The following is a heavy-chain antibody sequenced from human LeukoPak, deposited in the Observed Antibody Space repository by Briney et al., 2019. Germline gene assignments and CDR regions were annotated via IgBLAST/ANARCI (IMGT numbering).Heavy chain of an antibody. D-gene: IGHD4-17*01. V-gene: IGHV3-49*03. Sequence: GGSLRLSCTASGFTFGDFAVSWFRQAPGKGLEWVGFIRNKAYGGTTEYAASVKGRFTISRDDSKSIAYLQMNSLKTEDTSVYYCTRYGDHLYYFDYWAREPWSPSPQ. J-gene: IGHJ4*02. CDR3: TRYGDHLYYFDY. CDR2: IRNKAYGGTT. CDR1: GFTFGDFA.